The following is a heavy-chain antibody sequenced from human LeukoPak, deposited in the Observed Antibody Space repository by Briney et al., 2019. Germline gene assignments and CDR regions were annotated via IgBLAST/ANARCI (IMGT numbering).Heavy chain of an antibody. V-gene: IGHV5-51*01. CDR3: ARSVHYGSGSYYSPLSP. CDR1: GYSFTSYW. D-gene: IGHD3-10*01. J-gene: IGHJ5*02. CDR2: IYPGDSDT. Sequence: GESLQISRKGSGYSFTSYWIGWVRQMPGKGLEWMGIIYPGDSDTRYSPSFQGQVTISADKSISTAYLQWSSLKASDTAMYYCARSVHYGSGSYYSPLSPWGQGTLVTVSS.